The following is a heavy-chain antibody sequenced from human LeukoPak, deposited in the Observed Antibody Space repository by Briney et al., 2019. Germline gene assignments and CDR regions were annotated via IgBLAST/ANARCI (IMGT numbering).Heavy chain of an antibody. Sequence: ASVKVSCKASGYTFTSYGISWVRQAPGQGLEWMGWISAYNGNTNYAQKLQGSVTMTTDTSTSTAYMELSSLRSEDTAVYYCATGPYYGSYYFDYWGQGTLVTVSS. CDR1: GYTFTSYG. CDR3: ATGPYYGSYYFDY. CDR2: ISAYNGNT. V-gene: IGHV1-18*01. D-gene: IGHD1-26*01. J-gene: IGHJ4*02.